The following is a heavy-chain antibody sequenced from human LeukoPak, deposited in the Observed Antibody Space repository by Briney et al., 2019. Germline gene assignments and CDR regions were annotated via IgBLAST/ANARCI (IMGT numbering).Heavy chain of an antibody. CDR2: ISGSGGNT. CDR1: GFTFSSYG. V-gene: IGHV3-23*01. D-gene: IGHD2-15*01. J-gene: IGHJ4*02. CDR3: ARTMVVVGVTDSFDY. Sequence: QAGGSLRLSCAASGFTFSSYGMSWVRQAPGKGLEWVSGISGSGGNTYYADSVQGRCTISRDNSKNTLFLQMISLRAEDTAVYYCARTMVVVGVTDSFDYWGQGTLVTVSS.